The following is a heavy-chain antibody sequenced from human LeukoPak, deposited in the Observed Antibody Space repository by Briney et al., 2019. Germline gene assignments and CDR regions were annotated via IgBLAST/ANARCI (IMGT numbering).Heavy chain of an antibody. J-gene: IGHJ4*02. CDR2: IYSGDST. D-gene: IGHD4-17*01. V-gene: IGHV3-53*01. CDR1: GFTVSSNY. Sequence: PGGSLRLSCAASGFTVSSNYMSWVRQAPGKGLEWVSFIYSGDSTYYADSVKGRFTISRDNSKNTLYLQMNSLRAEDTAVYYCAMMTTVTSFDYWGQGALVTVSS. CDR3: AMMTTVTSFDY.